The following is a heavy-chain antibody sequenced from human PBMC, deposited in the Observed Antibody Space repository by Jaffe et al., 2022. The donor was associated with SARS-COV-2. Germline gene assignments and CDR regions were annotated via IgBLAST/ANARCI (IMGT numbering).Heavy chain of an antibody. Sequence: QVQLVESGGGVVQPGRSLRLSCAASGFTFANTGMHWVRQAPGKGLEWVALIWYDGSNYYYADSVKGRFTISRDNSKSTVFLQMDSLRAEDTGVYYCARLADPYTNYKPIDPFYNVMDVWGQGTTVTVSS. CDR1: GFTFANTG. CDR3: ARLADPYTNYKPIDPFYNVMDV. D-gene: IGHD4-4*01. V-gene: IGHV3-33*01. J-gene: IGHJ6*02. CDR2: IWYDGSNY.